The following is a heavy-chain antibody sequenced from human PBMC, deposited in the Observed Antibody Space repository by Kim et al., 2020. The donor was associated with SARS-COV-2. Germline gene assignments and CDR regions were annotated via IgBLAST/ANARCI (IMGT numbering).Heavy chain of an antibody. D-gene: IGHD3-9*01. CDR3: ASSLTGYQYDY. J-gene: IGHJ4*02. Sequence: SETLSLTCTVSGGSISSYYWSWIRQPPGKGLEWIGYIYYSGSTNYNPSLKSRVTISVDTSKNQFSLKLSSVTAADTAVYYCASSLTGYQYDYWGQGTLVTVSS. V-gene: IGHV4-59*01. CDR2: IYYSGST. CDR1: GGSISSYY.